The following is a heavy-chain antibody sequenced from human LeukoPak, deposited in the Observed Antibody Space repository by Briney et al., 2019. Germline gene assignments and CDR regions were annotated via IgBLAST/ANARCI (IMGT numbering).Heavy chain of an antibody. Sequence: ASVKVSCKASGYTFTSYGISWVRQPPGQGLEWMGWISAYNGNTNYAQKLQGRVTMTTDTSTSTAYMELRSLRSDDTAVYYCARGGVDLLPYCGGDCYYTPFDYWGQGTLVTVSS. CDR1: GYTFTSYG. CDR2: ISAYNGNT. CDR3: ARGGVDLLPYCGGDCYYTPFDY. D-gene: IGHD2-21*02. V-gene: IGHV1-18*01. J-gene: IGHJ4*02.